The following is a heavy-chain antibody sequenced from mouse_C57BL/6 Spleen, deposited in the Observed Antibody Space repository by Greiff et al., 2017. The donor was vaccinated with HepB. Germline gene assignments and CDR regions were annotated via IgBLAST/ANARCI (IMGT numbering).Heavy chain of an antibody. V-gene: IGHV1-82*01. CDR1: GYAFSSSW. J-gene: IGHJ3*01. Sequence: VQLQQSGPELVKPGASVKISCKASGYAFSSSWMNWVKQRPGKGLEWIGRIYPGDGDTNYNGKFKGKATLTADKSSSTAYMQLSSLTSEDSAVYFCASDHYGSSYVGAWFAYWGQGTLVTVSA. CDR2: IYPGDGDT. CDR3: ASDHYGSSYVGAWFAY. D-gene: IGHD1-1*01.